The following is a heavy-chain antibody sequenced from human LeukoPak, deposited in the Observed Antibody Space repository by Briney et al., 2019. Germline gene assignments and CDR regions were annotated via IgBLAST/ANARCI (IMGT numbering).Heavy chain of an antibody. CDR2: INDNGGRT. CDR1: GFTFSRSA. CDR3: VKDVGGSYAFDY. Sequence: PGGSLRLSCSASGFTFSRSAMHWVRQAPGKGLEYVSGINDNGGRTHYGDSVKGRFSISRDNSKNTLHLQMSTLRAEDTALYYCVKDVGGSYAFDYWGQGILVTVAS. J-gene: IGHJ4*02. V-gene: IGHV3-64D*09. D-gene: IGHD1-26*01.